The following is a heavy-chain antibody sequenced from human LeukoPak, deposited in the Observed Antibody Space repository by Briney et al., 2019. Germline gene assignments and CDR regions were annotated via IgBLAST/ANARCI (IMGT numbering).Heavy chain of an antibody. CDR2: INSDGSST. D-gene: IGHD3-3*01. J-gene: IGHJ4*02. Sequence: GGSLRLSCAASGFTFSSYRMHWVRQAPGKGLVWVSRINSDGSSTSYADSAKGRFTISRDNAKNTLYLQMNSLRAEDTAVYYCARGEYYDFWSGRLGPDYWGQGTLVTVSS. CDR3: ARGEYYDFWSGRLGPDY. V-gene: IGHV3-74*01. CDR1: GFTFSSYR.